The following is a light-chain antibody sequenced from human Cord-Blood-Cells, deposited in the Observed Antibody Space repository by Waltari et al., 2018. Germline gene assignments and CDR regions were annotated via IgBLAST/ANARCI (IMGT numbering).Light chain of an antibody. CDR1: PSVSSSY. CDR2: GAS. V-gene: IGKV3-20*01. CDR3: QQYGSSPPWT. J-gene: IGKJ1*01. Sequence: MVLTQSPGTLSLSPGERATLSCRASPSVSSSYLAWSQQKPGQDPRLLIYGASSRATGIPDRFSGSGSGTDFTLTISRLEPEDFAVYYCQQYGSSPPWTFGQGTKVEIK.